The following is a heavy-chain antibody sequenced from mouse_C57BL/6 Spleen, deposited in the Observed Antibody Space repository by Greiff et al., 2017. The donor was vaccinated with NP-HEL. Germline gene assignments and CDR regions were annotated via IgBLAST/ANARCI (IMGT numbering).Heavy chain of an antibody. CDR3: ARGGLRPSFAY. D-gene: IGHD2-4*01. CDR2: ISYDGSN. J-gene: IGHJ3*01. V-gene: IGHV3-6*01. Sequence: EVKLMESGPGLVKPSQSLSLTCSVTGYSITSGYYWNWIRQFPGNKLEWMGYISYDGSNNYNPSLKNRISITRDTSKNQFFLKLNSVTTEDTATYYCARGGLRPSFAYWGQGTLVTVSA. CDR1: GYSITSGYY.